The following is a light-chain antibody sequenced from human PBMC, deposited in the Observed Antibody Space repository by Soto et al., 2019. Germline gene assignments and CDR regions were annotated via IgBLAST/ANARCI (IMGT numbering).Light chain of an antibody. V-gene: IGKV1-39*01. J-gene: IGKJ5*01. Sequence: KQRTQSPSSLFASVGDRVTITCRASQSISTYLNWYQQKPGKAPRLLIYAASSLHSGVPSRFSGSGSGTDFTLCISSLQPEDFATYYCQRSFRSISFGQGTRLEIK. CDR2: AAS. CDR1: QSISTY. CDR3: QRSFRSIS.